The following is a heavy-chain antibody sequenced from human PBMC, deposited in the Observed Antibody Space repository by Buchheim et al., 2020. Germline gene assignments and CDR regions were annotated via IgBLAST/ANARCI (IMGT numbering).Heavy chain of an antibody. D-gene: IGHD1-26*01. J-gene: IGHJ4*02. CDR3: ARDGDRRLGIVDF. Sequence: HVQLQESGPGLVKPSQTLSLTCSVSGGSISGGDYYWSWIRQPPGKGMEWIGYIYSSWGTDYNPSLKSRVNISIDTSKNEFSLMLTSVTAADTAVYYCARDGDRRLGIVDFWGQGTL. CDR1: GGSISGGDYY. CDR2: IYSSWGT. V-gene: IGHV4-30-4*01.